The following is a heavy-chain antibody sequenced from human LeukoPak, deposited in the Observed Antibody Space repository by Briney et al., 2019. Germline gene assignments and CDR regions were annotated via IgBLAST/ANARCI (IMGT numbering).Heavy chain of an antibody. J-gene: IGHJ4*02. CDR3: ARDLEQQLVLDY. CDR1: GGSISSSSYY. V-gene: IGHV4-39*07. D-gene: IGHD6-13*01. Sequence: SETLSLTCTVSGGSISSSSYYWGWIRQPPGKGLEWIGSIYYSGSTYYNPSLKSRVTISVDKSKNQFSLKLSSVTAADTAVYYCARDLEQQLVLDYWGQGTLVTVSS. CDR2: IYYSGST.